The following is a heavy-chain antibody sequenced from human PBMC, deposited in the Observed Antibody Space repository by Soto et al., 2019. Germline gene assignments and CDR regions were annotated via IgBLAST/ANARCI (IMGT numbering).Heavy chain of an antibody. V-gene: IGHV4-59*01. D-gene: IGHD2-2*01. Sequence: SETLSLTCTVSGGSISSYYWSWIRQPPGKGLEWIGYIYYSGSTNYNPSPKSRVTISVDTSKNQFSLKLSSVTAADTAVYYCARSQGYCSSTSCYQFTYYFDYWGQGTLVTVSS. J-gene: IGHJ4*02. CDR1: GGSISSYY. CDR3: ARSQGYCSSTSCYQFTYYFDY. CDR2: IYYSGST.